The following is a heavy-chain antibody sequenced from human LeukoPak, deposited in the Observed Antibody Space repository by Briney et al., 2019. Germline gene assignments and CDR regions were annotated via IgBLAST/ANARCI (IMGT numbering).Heavy chain of an antibody. CDR2: IYYSGGT. CDR3: ARVGVGYSNYPAGRYNWFDP. Sequence: PSETLSLTCTVSGDSFINGDYYWSWIRQPPGKGLEWIGHIYYSGGTFDNPSLKSRVTISVDTSKNQYSLKLSSVTAADTAVYYCARVGVGYSNYPAGRYNWFDPWGQGTLVTVSS. J-gene: IGHJ5*02. CDR1: GDSFINGDYY. D-gene: IGHD4-11*01. V-gene: IGHV4-30-4*01.